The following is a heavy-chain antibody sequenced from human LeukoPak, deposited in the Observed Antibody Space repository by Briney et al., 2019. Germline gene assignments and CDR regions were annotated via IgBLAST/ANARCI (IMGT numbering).Heavy chain of an antibody. Sequence: PGGSLRLSCAASGFTFSSYAMSWVRQAPGKGVEWVSAISGSGGSTYYADSVKGRFTISRDNSKNTLYLQMKSLRAEDTAVYSCAKAGGSGWPFTHWGQGTLVTVSS. V-gene: IGHV3-23*01. CDR2: ISGSGGST. D-gene: IGHD6-19*01. CDR3: AKAGGSGWPFTH. CDR1: GFTFSSYA. J-gene: IGHJ4*02.